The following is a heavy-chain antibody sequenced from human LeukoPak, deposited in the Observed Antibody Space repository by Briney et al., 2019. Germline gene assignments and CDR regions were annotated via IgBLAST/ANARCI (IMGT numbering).Heavy chain of an antibody. J-gene: IGHJ6*03. CDR3: ARTTEGGYTYDYFYYYYMDV. V-gene: IGHV4-59*01. CDR1: GGSISSYY. Sequence: SETLSLTCTVSGGSISSYYWSWIRQPPGMGLEWIGYIYYSGSTNYNPSLKSRVTISVDTSKNQFSLKLSSVTAADTAVYFCARTTEGGYTYDYFYYYYMDVWGKGTTVIISS. CDR2: IYYSGST. D-gene: IGHD5-18*01.